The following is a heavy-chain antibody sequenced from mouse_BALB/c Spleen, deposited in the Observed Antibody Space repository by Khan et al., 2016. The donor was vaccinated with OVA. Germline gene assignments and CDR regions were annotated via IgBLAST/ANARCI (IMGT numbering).Heavy chain of an antibody. J-gene: IGHJ4*01. Sequence: EVKLLESGPSLVKPSQTLSLTCSVTGASITSGFWNWIRKFPGNKFEYLGYITYSGNTYYNPSLKSRISITRDTSKSQYYLQLNSVTTEDTATYYCARSYGSWTMDYWGQGTSVTVSS. V-gene: IGHV3-8*02. CDR3: ARSYGSWTMDY. CDR1: GASITSGF. CDR2: ITYSGNT. D-gene: IGHD1-1*01.